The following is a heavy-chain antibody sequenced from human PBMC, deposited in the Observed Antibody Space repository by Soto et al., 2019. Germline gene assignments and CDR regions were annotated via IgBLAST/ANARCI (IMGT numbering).Heavy chain of an antibody. CDR1: GFTFNSYG. CDR2: IWYDGTNI. V-gene: IGHV3-33*01. Sequence: GGSLRLSCAASGFTFNSYGMHWVRQAPGKGLEWVAIIWYDGTNIYYADSVKGRFTISRDNSKNTLYLQMDSLRAEDTAFYYCARETTIPAATRGHHCYGMDVWGQGTTVTVS. J-gene: IGHJ6*02. CDR3: ARETTIPAATRGHHCYGMDV. D-gene: IGHD2-2*01.